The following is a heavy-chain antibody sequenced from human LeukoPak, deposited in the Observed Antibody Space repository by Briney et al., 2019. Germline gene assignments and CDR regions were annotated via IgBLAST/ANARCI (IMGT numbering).Heavy chain of an antibody. V-gene: IGHV3-33*01. CDR3: AREGQQWLVPNAEYFQH. Sequence: GGSLRLSCAASGFTFSSYGMHWVRQAPGKGLEWVAVIWYDGSNKYYADSVKGRFTISRDNSKNTLYLQMNSLRAEDTAVYYCAREGQQWLVPNAEYFQHWGQGTLVTVSS. D-gene: IGHD6-19*01. CDR1: GFTFSSYG. CDR2: IWYDGSNK. J-gene: IGHJ1*01.